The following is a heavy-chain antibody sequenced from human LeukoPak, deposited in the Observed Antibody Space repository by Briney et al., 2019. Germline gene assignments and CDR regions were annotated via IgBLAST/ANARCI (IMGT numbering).Heavy chain of an antibody. CDR1: GFTFRMYV. V-gene: IGHV3-21*01. D-gene: IGHD3-10*01. CDR2: IGSSSSFM. CDR3: AREDYSSGNPTIDN. Sequence: GGSLRLSCAASGFTFRMYVMKWVRQAPGKGLEWVSSIGSSSSFMYYADSVRGRFTISRDNAKNSLYLQMNRLRAEDAAVYYCAREDYSSGNPTIDNWGQGTLVTVSS. J-gene: IGHJ4*02.